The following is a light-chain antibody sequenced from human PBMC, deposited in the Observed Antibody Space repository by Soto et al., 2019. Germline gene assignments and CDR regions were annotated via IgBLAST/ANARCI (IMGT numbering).Light chain of an antibody. J-gene: IGKJ1*01. Sequence: EIVWTPSPGSHSFSPWQSSTLSVRASQSVSSSYLAWYQQKPGQAPRLLIYGASSRATGIPDRFSGSGSGTDFTLTISRLEPEDFAVYYCQQYGSSPWTFGQGTKVDIK. CDR2: GAS. V-gene: IGKV3-20*01. CDR3: QQYGSSPWT. CDR1: QSVSSSY.